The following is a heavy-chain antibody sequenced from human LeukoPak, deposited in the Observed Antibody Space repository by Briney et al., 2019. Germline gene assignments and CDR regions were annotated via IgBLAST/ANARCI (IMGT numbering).Heavy chain of an antibody. V-gene: IGHV3-30*02. J-gene: IGHJ4*02. CDR1: GFTFSSYG. CDR3: AKDGYFGWLSNGPFDY. Sequence: PGGSLRLSCAASGFTFSSYGMHWVRQAPGKGLEWVAFIRYDGSNKYYADSVKGRFTISRDNSKNTLYLQMNSLRAEDTAVYYCAKDGYFGWLSNGPFDYWGQGTLVTVSS. D-gene: IGHD3-9*01. CDR2: IRYDGSNK.